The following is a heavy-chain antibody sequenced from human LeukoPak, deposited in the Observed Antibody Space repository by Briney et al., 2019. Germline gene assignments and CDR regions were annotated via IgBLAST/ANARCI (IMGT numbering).Heavy chain of an antibody. CDR2: IKQDGSEK. Sequence: GGSLRLSCAASGFTFSSYWMSWVRQAPGKGLEGVANIKQDGSEKYYVDSVKGRFTIYRDNVKISLYLQMNSLRAEDTAVYYCAREWYYDSSGYFPGDWFDPWGQGTLVTVSS. D-gene: IGHD3-22*01. CDR1: GFTFSSYW. J-gene: IGHJ5*02. CDR3: AREWYYDSSGYFPGDWFDP. V-gene: IGHV3-7*01.